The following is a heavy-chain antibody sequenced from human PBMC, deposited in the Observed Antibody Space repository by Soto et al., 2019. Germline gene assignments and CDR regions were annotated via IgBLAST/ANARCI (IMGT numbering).Heavy chain of an antibody. CDR1: GFTFSSNA. CDR3: ARDRGWELFRWYFDP. CDR2: ISHDGTNK. J-gene: IGHJ5*02. Sequence: QVQLVESGGGVVQPGRSLRVSCVASGFTFSSNAMHWVRQAPGKGLEWVAAISHDGTNKYQADSVKGRFSISRDNSKNTLYLQMNSLRPEDTAVYYCARDRGWELFRWYFDPWGQGTLVIVSS. D-gene: IGHD1-7*01. V-gene: IGHV3-30-3*01.